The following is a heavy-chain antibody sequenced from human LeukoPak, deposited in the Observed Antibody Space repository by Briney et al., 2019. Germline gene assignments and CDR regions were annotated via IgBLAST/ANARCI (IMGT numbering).Heavy chain of an antibody. D-gene: IGHD2-2*01. Sequence: SETLSLTCTVSGGSISSGSYYGRWIRQPAGKGLEWIARIYTCGSTNYNPSLKSRLTMSVDTSKNQFSLKLSSVTAADTAVYYCAREGYCSSTSCYLLDYYYYYMDVWGKGTTVTVSS. CDR1: GGSISSGSYY. J-gene: IGHJ6*03. CDR3: AREGYCSSTSCYLLDYYYYYMDV. V-gene: IGHV4-61*02. CDR2: IYTCGST.